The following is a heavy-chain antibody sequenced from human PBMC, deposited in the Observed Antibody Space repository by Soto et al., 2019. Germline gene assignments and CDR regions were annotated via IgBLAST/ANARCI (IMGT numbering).Heavy chain of an antibody. D-gene: IGHD3-3*01. V-gene: IGHV3-21*01. CDR1: GFTFSSYS. CDR3: ARDLGSYYDFWSGYYATFDY. Sequence: SLRLSCAASGFTFSSYSMNWVRQAPGKGLEWVSSISSSSSYIYYADSVKGRFTISRDNAKNSLYLQMNSLRAEDTAVYYCARDLGSYYDFWSGYYATFDYWGQGTLVTVSS. CDR2: ISSSSSYI. J-gene: IGHJ4*02.